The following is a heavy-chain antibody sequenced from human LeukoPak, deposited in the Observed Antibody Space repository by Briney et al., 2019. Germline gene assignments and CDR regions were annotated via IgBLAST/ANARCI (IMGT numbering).Heavy chain of an antibody. CDR2: IYYSGST. Sequence: SETLSLTCTVSGGSISSGDYYWGWIRQPPGRGLEWIGYIYYSGSTYYNPSLKSRVTISVDTSKNQFSLKLSSVTAADTAVYYCARDRADYYYYGMDVWGQGTTVTVSS. D-gene: IGHD3-10*01. V-gene: IGHV4-30-4*01. CDR1: GGSISSGDYY. J-gene: IGHJ6*02. CDR3: ARDRADYYYYGMDV.